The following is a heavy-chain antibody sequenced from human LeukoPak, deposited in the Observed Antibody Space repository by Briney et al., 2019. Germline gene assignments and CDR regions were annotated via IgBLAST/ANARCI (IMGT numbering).Heavy chain of an antibody. Sequence: PGGSLRLSCAASGFTFSSYGMHWVRQAPGKGLEWVSAISGGGGSTYYADSVKGRLTISRDNSKNTLYLQMNSLRAGDTAVYYCAKDNDGSSVVVAHWGQGTLVTVS. CDR3: AKDNDGSSVVVAH. D-gene: IGHD3-22*01. CDR1: GFTFSSYG. J-gene: IGHJ4*02. V-gene: IGHV3-23*01. CDR2: ISGGGGST.